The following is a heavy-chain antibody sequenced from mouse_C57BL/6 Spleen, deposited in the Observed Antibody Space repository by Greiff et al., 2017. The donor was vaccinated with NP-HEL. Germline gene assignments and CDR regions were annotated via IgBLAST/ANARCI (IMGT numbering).Heavy chain of an antibody. CDR3: ARERYGYFDY. CDR2: ISSGSSTI. CDR1: GFTFSDYG. Sequence: EVNLVESGGGLVKPGGSLKLSCAASGFTFSDYGMHWVRQAPEKGLEWVAYISSGSSTIYYADTVKGRFTISRDNAKNTLFLQMTSLRSEDTAMYYCARERYGYFDYWGQGTTLTVSS. J-gene: IGHJ2*01. D-gene: IGHD1-1*01. V-gene: IGHV5-17*01.